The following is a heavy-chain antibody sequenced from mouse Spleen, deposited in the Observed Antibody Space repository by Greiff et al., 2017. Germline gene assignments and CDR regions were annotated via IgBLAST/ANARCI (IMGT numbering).Heavy chain of an antibody. CDR2: IYPSDSET. CDR3: ARVYYGNSLDY. CDR1: GYTFTSYW. V-gene: IGHV1-61*01. D-gene: IGHD2-1*01. J-gene: IGHJ2*01. Sequence: QVKLQQPGAELVRPGSSVKLSCKASGYTFTSYWMDWVKQRPGQGLEWIGNIYPSDSETHYNQKFKDKATLTVDKSSSTAYMQLSSLTSEDSAVYYCARVYYGNSLDYWGQGTTLTVSS.